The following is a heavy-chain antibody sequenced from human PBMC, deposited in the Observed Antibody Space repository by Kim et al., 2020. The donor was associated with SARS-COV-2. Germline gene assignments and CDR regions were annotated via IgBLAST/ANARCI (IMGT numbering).Heavy chain of an antibody. CDR1: GGSISSYY. D-gene: IGHD3-22*01. J-gene: IGHJ6*02. V-gene: IGHV4-59*01. CDR2: IYYSGST. CDR3: ARDGPSHYYDSSGYWNVPFYGMDV. Sequence: SETLSLTCTVSGGSISSYYWSWIRQPPGKGLEWIGYIYYSGSTNYNPSLKSRVTISVDTSKNQFSLKLSSVTAADTAVYYCARDGPSHYYDSSGYWNVPFYGMDVWGQGTTVTVSS.